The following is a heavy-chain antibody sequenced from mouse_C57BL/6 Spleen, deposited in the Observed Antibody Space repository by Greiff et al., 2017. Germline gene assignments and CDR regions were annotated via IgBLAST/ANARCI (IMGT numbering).Heavy chain of an antibody. CDR2: ISYDGSN. CDR1: GYSITSGYY. D-gene: IGHD4-1*01. Sequence: ESGPGLVKPSQSLSLTCSVTGYSITSGYYWNWIRQFPGNKLEWMGYISYDGSNNYNPSLKNRISITRYTSKNQFFLKLNSVTTEDTATYYWARVTGREYYFDYWGQGTTLTVSS. CDR3: ARVTGREYYFDY. J-gene: IGHJ2*01. V-gene: IGHV3-6*01.